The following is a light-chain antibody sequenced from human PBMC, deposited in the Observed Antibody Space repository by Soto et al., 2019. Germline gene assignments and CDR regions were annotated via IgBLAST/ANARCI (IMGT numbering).Light chain of an antibody. V-gene: IGKV1-5*03. CDR2: KAS. CDR3: QQYNSYSPYT. J-gene: IGKJ2*01. CDR1: QSISSW. Sequence: DIQMTQSPSTQSASVGDRVTITCRASQSISSWLAWYQQKPGKAPKLLIYKASSLESGVPSRFSGSGSGTEFNLTISSLQPDDFATYYCQQYNSYSPYTLGQGTKLEIK.